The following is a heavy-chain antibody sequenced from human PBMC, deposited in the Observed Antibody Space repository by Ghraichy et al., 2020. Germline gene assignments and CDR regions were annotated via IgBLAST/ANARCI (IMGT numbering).Heavy chain of an antibody. D-gene: IGHD2-15*01. V-gene: IGHV4-4*02. CDR1: GGSISTINW. J-gene: IGHJ3*02. CDR2: IYHTGSA. Sequence: SETLSLTCAVSGGSISTINWWSWVRQPPGRGLEWLGEIYHTGSANYNPSLKSRVTMSVDESKNQFSLKLTSVTAADTAVYYWVRGVVVVAARDAFDIWGQGTMVTVSS. CDR3: VRGVVVVAARDAFDI.